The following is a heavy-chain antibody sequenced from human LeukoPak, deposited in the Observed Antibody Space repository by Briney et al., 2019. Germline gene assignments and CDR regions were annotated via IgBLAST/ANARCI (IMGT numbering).Heavy chain of an antibody. D-gene: IGHD3-10*01. V-gene: IGHV3-23*01. J-gene: IGHJ4*02. CDR1: GFLFSHYT. CDR2: INGSGDAT. Sequence: GSLXLSCAVSGFLFSHYTMTWVRQGPGKGLEWVSSINGSGDATLYADSVMGLFTISRDNAKNTVSLQMKNLRAEDTAVYYCAKSDCGSDGCKLLNYWGQGTLVIASS. CDR3: AKSDCGSDGCKLLNY.